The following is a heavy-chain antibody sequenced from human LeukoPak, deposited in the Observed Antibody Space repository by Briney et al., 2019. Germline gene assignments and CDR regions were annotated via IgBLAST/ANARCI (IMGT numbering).Heavy chain of an antibody. J-gene: IGHJ4*02. CDR1: GGSISSSSYY. CDR3: VRLIRDGYNSCHDY. CDR2: IYYSGST. D-gene: IGHD5-24*01. V-gene: IGHV4-39*01. Sequence: SETLSLTCTVSGGSISSSSYYWGWIRQPPGKGLEWIGSIYYSGSTYYNPSLKSRVTISVDTSKNQFSLKLSSVTAADTAVYYCVRLIRDGYNSCHDYWGQGTLVTVSS.